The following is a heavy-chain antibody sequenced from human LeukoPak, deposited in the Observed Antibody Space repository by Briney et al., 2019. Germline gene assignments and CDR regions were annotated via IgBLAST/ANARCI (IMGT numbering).Heavy chain of an antibody. V-gene: IGHV3-30*02. D-gene: IGHD3-22*01. CDR1: GFTFSHYE. CDR3: AKDLGDSSGNDAFDI. J-gene: IGHJ3*02. Sequence: GGSLRLSCAASGFTFSHYEMNWVRQAPGKGLEWISYIRFVDSSKSYADSVKGRFTISRDNSKNTLYLQMNSLRAEDTAVYYCAKDLGDSSGNDAFDIWGQGTMVTVSS. CDR2: IRFVDSSK.